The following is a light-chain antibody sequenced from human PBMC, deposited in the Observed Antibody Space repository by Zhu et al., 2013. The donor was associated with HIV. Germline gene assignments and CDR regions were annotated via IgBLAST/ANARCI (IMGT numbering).Light chain of an antibody. CDR1: QTISNDY. CDR2: GAS. CDR3: QQYVNLIPVT. J-gene: IGKJ4*01. V-gene: IGKV3-20*01. Sequence: EIVLTQSPDTLYLSPGERATLSCRASQTISNDYLAWYQHKSGQAPRLLIYGASTRATGVPGRFSGSGSGTVFTLTISRLEPEDFAVYYCQQYVNLIPVTFGGGTKVEIK.